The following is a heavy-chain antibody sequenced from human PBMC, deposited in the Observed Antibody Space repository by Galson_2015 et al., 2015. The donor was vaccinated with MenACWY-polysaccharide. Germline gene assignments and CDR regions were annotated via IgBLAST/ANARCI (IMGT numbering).Heavy chain of an antibody. V-gene: IGHV3-74*03. CDR1: GLNFGSYW. CDR3: ARGYSAYD. Sequence: SLRLSCAASGLNFGSYWMHWVRQAPGKGLMWVSRINPDGSFTAYEDSVKGRFTISRDNAKNTLYLQMNSLRAEDTALYYCARGYSAYDWGQGTLVTVSA. J-gene: IGHJ4*02. D-gene: IGHD5-12*01. CDR2: INPDGSFT.